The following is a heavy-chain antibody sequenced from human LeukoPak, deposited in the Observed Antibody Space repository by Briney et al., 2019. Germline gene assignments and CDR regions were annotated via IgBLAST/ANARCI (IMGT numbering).Heavy chain of an antibody. CDR2: IYYTEST. V-gene: IGHV4-59*01. CDR3: ERARAGVFDY. CDR1: SRFISSYY. D-gene: IGHD3-10*01. J-gene: IGHJ4*02. Sequence: IPSETLSLTCTVSSRFISSYYWSWLRHPPERGLDWIGYIYYTESTNYSPSPKRRVPISVQTAKNQFSLKLSSLTAADTAVYYCERARAGVFDYWGQGTVVTVSS.